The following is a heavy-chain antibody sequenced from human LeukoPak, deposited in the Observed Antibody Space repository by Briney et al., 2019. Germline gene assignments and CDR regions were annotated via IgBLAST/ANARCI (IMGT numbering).Heavy chain of an antibody. J-gene: IGHJ6*03. Sequence: ASVKVSCKASGYTFTSYDINWVRQATGQGLERMGWMNPNSGNTGYAQKFQGRVTITRNTSISTAYMELSSLRSEDTAVYYCARGLGVIVNYYYYMDVWGKGTTVTVSS. CDR1: GYTFTSYD. CDR3: ARGLGVIVNYYYYMDV. V-gene: IGHV1-8*03. CDR2: MNPNSGNT. D-gene: IGHD3-16*02.